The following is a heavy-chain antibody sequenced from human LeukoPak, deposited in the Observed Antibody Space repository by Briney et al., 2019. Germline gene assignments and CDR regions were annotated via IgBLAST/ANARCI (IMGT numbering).Heavy chain of an antibody. V-gene: IGHV4-59*01. CDR3: ARGPYYDILTGYYEYYFDY. Sequence: ASETLSLTCTVSGGSISSYYWSWIRQPPGKGLEWIGYIYYSGSTNYNPSLKSRVTISVDTSKNQFSLKLSSVTAADTAVYYCARGPYYDILTGYYEYYFDYWGQGTLVTVSS. J-gene: IGHJ4*02. CDR2: IYYSGST. D-gene: IGHD3-9*01. CDR1: GGSISSYY.